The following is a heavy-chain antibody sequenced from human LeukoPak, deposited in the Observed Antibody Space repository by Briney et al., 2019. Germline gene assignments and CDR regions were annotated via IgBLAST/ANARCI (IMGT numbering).Heavy chain of an antibody. V-gene: IGHV3-7*01. Sequence: GGSLRLSCAASGFTFSNYWMTWVRQAPGKGLEWVANINQDGSVKYYVDSVKGRFTIFRDNAKNSVYLHMDSPRVEDTAVYICARIGYSSSSFDYWGQGTLVTVSS. CDR3: ARIGYSSSSFDY. J-gene: IGHJ4*02. CDR2: INQDGSVK. CDR1: GFTFSNYW. D-gene: IGHD6-6*01.